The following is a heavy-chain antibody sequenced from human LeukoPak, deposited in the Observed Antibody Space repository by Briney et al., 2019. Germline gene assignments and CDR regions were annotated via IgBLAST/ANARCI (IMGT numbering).Heavy chain of an antibody. CDR1: GFTFINAW. CDR2: ISGSGGST. J-gene: IGHJ4*02. Sequence: GGSLRLSCAASGFTFINAWMSWVRQAPGKGLEWVSAISGSGGSTYYADSVKGRFTISRDNSKNTLYLQMNSLRAEDTAVYYCAKRGVTGYKEAFDYWGQGTLVTVSS. CDR3: AKRGVTGYKEAFDY. V-gene: IGHV3-23*01. D-gene: IGHD3-9*01.